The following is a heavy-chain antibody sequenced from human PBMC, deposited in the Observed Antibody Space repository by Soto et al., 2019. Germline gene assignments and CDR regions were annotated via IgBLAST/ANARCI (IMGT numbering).Heavy chain of an antibody. D-gene: IGHD6-13*01. CDR1: GYTFTSYY. CDR3: ARTQLVHFDY. CDR2: INPSGGST. V-gene: IGHV1-46*01. J-gene: IGHJ4*02. Sequence: ASVQVSCNAAGYTFTSYYMHWVRQAPGQGLEWMGIINPSGGSTSYAQKFQGRVTMTRDTSTSTVYMELSSLRSEDTAVYYCARTQLVHFDYWGQGTLVTVSS.